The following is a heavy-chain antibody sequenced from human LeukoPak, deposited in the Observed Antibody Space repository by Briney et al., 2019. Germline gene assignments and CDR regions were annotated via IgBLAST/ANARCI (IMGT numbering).Heavy chain of an antibody. D-gene: IGHD3-10*01. CDR2: IVWNSGRM. CDR3: AKDVSYSPTGTYHY. V-gene: IGHV3-9*03. Sequence: GGSLRLSCAASGFTFDDYAMHWVRQAPGKGLEWVSSIVWNSGRMDYADSVKGRFIISRDNAKNSLYLQMNSLRTEDMALYYCAKDVSYSPTGTYHYWGQGTLVTVSS. J-gene: IGHJ4*02. CDR1: GFTFDDYA.